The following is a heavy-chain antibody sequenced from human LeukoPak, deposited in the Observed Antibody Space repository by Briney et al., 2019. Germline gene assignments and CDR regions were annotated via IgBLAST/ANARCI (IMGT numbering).Heavy chain of an antibody. CDR3: ARDRGMDYGMDV. CDR1: GFTLSSYA. D-gene: IGHD3-10*01. V-gene: IGHV3-30-3*01. J-gene: IGHJ6*02. CDR2: ISYDGSNK. Sequence: PGGSLRLSCAASGFTLSSYAMHWVRQAPGKGLEWVAVISYDGSNKYYADSVKGRFTISRDNSKNTLYLQMNSLRAEDTGVYYCARDRGMDYGMDVWGQGTTVTVSS.